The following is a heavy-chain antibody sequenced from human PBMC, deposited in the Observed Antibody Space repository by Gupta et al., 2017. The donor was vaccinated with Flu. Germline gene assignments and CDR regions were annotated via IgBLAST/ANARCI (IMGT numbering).Heavy chain of an antibody. Sequence: SGGSTYYADSVKGRFTISRDNSKNTLYLQMNSLRAEDTAVYYCARDLDIAVWGKGTTVTVSS. CDR3: ARDLDIAV. J-gene: IGHJ6*04. CDR2: SGGST. V-gene: IGHV3-53*01. D-gene: IGHD2-2*03.